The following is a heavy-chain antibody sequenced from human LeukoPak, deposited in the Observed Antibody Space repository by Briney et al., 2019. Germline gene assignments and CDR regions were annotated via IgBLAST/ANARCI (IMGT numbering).Heavy chain of an antibody. V-gene: IGHV1-18*01. Sequence: GASVKVSCTASGYTFTSYGISWVRQAPGQGLELMGWISAYNGNTNYAQKLQGRVTMTTDTSTSTAYMELRSLRSDDTAVYYCARDYRNYCGGDCYPADWGQGTLVTVSS. CDR3: ARDYRNYCGGDCYPAD. D-gene: IGHD2-21*02. CDR1: GYTFTSYG. J-gene: IGHJ4*02. CDR2: ISAYNGNT.